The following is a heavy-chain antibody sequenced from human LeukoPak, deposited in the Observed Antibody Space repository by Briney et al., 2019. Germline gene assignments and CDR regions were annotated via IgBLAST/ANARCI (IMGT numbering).Heavy chain of an antibody. V-gene: IGHV1-8*01. CDR1: GYTFTSYD. J-gene: IGHJ6*02. D-gene: IGHD6-13*01. CDR3: ARAEFASSRYRPHFGMDV. CDR2: MNPNSGNT. Sequence: ASVKVSCKASGYTFTSYDINWVRQATGQGLEWMGWMNPNSGNTGYAQKFQGRVTMTRNTSISTAYMELSSLRSEDTAVYYCARAEFASSRYRPHFGMDVWGQGTVVTVSS.